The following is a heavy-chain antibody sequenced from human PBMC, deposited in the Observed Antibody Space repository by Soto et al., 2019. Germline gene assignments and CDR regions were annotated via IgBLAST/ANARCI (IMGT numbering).Heavy chain of an antibody. CDR2: INPSGGST. CDR3: ARESGYWLDS. V-gene: IGHV1-46*01. J-gene: IGHJ5*01. CDR1: GYIFTNYD. D-gene: IGHD3-10*01. Sequence: QVQLVQSGAEVEKPGASVKLSCKASGYIFTNYDMHWVRQAPGQGLEWMGLINPSGGSTSYAQMFQGRVTVTRDTSTTTVYMELSSLRSEDTAVYYCARESGYWLDSWGQGTLVTVSS.